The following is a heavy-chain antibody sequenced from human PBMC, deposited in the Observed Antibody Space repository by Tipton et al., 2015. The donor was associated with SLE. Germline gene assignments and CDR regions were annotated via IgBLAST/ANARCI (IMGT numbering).Heavy chain of an antibody. CDR3: ASLIAAAGRGYGMDV. D-gene: IGHD6-13*01. V-gene: IGHV4-61*05. CDR1: GGSISSSSYY. J-gene: IGHJ6*02. CDR2: IYYSGST. Sequence: TLSLTCTVSGGSISSSSYYWGWIRQPPGKGLEWIGYIYYSGSTNYTPSLKSRVTISVDTSKNQFSLKLSSVTAADTAVYYCASLIAAAGRGYGMDVWRQVTTVTVSS.